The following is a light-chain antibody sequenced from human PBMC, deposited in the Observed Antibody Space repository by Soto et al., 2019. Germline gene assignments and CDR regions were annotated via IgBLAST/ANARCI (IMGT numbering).Light chain of an antibody. CDR3: SSYTSSSTLYV. CDR2: EVT. Sequence: QSALTQPASVSGSPGQSITISCTGTSSDVGGYDYVSWYQHHPGKAPKLIIYEVTNRPSGVSNRFSASKSDNTASLTISGLQAEDEADYYCSSYTSSSTLYVFGTGTKLTVL. CDR1: SSDVGGYDY. J-gene: IGLJ1*01. V-gene: IGLV2-14*01.